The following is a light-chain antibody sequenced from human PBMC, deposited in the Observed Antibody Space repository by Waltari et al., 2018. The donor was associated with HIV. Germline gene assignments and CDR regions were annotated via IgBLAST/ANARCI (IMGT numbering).Light chain of an antibody. CDR1: QSISSNY. J-gene: IGKJ1*01. CDR3: QQYGSSPPWT. V-gene: IGKV3-20*01. CDR2: GAS. Sequence: EIVLTQSPGTLSLSPGERAAISCRASQSISSNYLAWYQQKPGQAPRLLMYGASFRATGVPDRFSGGGSGTDFTLTINRLEPEDFAVYYCQQYGSSPPWTFGQGTKVEIK.